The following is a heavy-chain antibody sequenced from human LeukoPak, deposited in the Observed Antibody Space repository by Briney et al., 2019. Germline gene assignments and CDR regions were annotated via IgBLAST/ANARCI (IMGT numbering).Heavy chain of an antibody. D-gene: IGHD6-13*01. CDR3: ARGVPQQCWFDP. CDR2: ISGNSNSI. CDR1: GFTFSHYS. Sequence: GGSLRLSCAVSGFTFSHYSMNWVRQAPGKGLEWVSSISGNSNSIYYANSVKGRFTVSRDNAKNSLFLRMNSLRVEDTAVYYCARGVPQQCWFDPWGQGTLVTVSS. J-gene: IGHJ5*02. V-gene: IGHV3-21*01.